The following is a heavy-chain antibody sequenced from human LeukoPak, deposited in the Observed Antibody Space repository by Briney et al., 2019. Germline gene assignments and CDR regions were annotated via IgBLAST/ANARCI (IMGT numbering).Heavy chain of an antibody. V-gene: IGHV3-33*01. CDR2: IWYDGSNK. D-gene: IGHD3-9*01. J-gene: IGHJ4*02. CDR1: GFTFSTYG. Sequence: GGSLRLSCAASGFTFSTYGMHWVRQAPGKGLEWVALIWYDGSNKYYADSVKGRFTISRDNSKNTLYLQMNSLRAEDTAVYYCARDILSMSHWGQGTLVTVSS. CDR3: ARDILSMSH.